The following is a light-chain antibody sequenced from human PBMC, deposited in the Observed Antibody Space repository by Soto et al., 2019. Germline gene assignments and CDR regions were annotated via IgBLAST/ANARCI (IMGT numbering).Light chain of an antibody. V-gene: IGKV3-11*01. J-gene: IGKJ1*01. CDR1: QTVSNK. CDR3: HQRKSWPRT. CDR2: DTS. Sequence: EIVFTHSPATLSSSPVERATLSCRASQTVSNKLAWYQHKPGQAPRLLIYDTSNRATGIPARFSGSGSGTDFTLTISRLEPEDFAVYYCHQRKSWPRTFGQGTKVDI.